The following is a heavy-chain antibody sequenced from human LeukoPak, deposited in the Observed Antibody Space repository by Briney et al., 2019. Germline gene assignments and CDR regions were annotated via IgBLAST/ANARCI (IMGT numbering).Heavy chain of an antibody. V-gene: IGHV3-30*03. Sequence: QPGGSLRLSCAASGFTFSSYGMHWVRQAPGKGLEWVAVISYDGSNKYYADSVKGRFTISRDNSKNTLYLQMNSLRADDTAFYYCARDTLGEGEDANYAVYYFDYWGQGTVVTVSS. CDR1: GFTFSSYG. CDR2: ISYDGSNK. D-gene: IGHD4/OR15-4a*01. J-gene: IGHJ4*02. CDR3: ARDTLGEGEDANYAVYYFDY.